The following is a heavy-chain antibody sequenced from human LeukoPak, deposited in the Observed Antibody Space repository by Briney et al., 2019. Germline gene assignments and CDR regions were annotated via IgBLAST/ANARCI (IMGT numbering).Heavy chain of an antibody. Sequence: TPSETLSLTCALNGGSFSGYYWGSIRQPPGKGLEWNREIKWSGSSNYNSSHKSRVTISVDASKNQFSLKLSSVTAADMAVYYCARAASRYDVLTGYYGGWFDSWGQGTLVTVSS. D-gene: IGHD3-9*01. CDR2: IKWSGSS. CDR3: ARAASRYDVLTGYYGGWFDS. V-gene: IGHV4-34*01. CDR1: GGSFSGYY. J-gene: IGHJ5*01.